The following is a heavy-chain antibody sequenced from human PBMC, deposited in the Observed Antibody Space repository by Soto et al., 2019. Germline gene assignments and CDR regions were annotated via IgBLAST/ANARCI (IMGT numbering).Heavy chain of an antibody. Sequence: EVQLVESGGGLVKPGGSLRLSCAASGFTFSSYSMNWVRQAPGKGLEWVSSISSSSSYIYYADSVKGRFTISRDNAKNSLYLQMTFLSAEDTAVYYCARARYYDIFTGYYPIYYYYYYMDVWGKGTTVTVSS. D-gene: IGHD3-9*01. CDR1: GFTFSSYS. CDR3: ARARYYDIFTGYYPIYYYYYYMDV. J-gene: IGHJ6*03. CDR2: ISSSSSYI. V-gene: IGHV3-21*01.